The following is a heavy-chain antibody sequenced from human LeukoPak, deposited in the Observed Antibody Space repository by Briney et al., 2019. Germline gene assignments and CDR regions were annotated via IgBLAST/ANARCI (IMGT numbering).Heavy chain of an antibody. CDR3: ARGQSGPSD. J-gene: IGHJ4*02. V-gene: IGHV1-69*13. CDR1: GYTFTSYG. Sequence: GASVKVSCKASGYTFTSYGISWVRQAPGQGLEWMGGIIPIFGTANYAQKFQGRVTITADESTSTAYMELSSLRSEDTAVYYCARGQSGPSDWGQGTLVTVSS. CDR2: IIPIFGTA.